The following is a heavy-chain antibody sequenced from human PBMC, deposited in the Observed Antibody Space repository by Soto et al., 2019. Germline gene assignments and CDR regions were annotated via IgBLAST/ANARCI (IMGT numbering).Heavy chain of an antibody. CDR1: GGSISSGDYY. Sequence: SETLSLTCTVSGGSISSGDYYWSWIRQPPGKGLEWIGYIYYSGSTYYNPSLKSRVTISVDTSKNQFSLKLSSVTAADTAVYYCARFPWYYYDSSGYYLSYYYYGMDVWGQGTTVTVSS. V-gene: IGHV4-30-4*01. CDR2: IYYSGST. CDR3: ARFPWYYYDSSGYYLSYYYYGMDV. D-gene: IGHD3-22*01. J-gene: IGHJ6*02.